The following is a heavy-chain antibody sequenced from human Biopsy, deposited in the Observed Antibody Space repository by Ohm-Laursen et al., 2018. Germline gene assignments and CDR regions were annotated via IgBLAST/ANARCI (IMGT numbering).Heavy chain of an antibody. J-gene: IGHJ1*01. CDR1: GGTFSNYG. V-gene: IGHV1-69*06. CDR3: ATKLTGYFHH. CDR2: NIPILGTG. Sequence: GASVKVSCKAPGGTFSNYGVNWVRQAPGQGLEWLGGNIPILGTGNSAQKLQDRVTVAADTSTSTATMELRSLRSDDTAVYYCATKLTGYFHHWGQGTLVIVSS. D-gene: IGHD3-9*01.